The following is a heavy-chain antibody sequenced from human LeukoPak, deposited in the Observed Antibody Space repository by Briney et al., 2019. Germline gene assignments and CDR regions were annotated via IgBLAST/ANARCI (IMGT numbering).Heavy chain of an antibody. CDR3: ARGIGSSGWYEFNY. CDR2: ISTSSTYI. D-gene: IGHD6-19*01. V-gene: IGHV3-21*01. CDR1: GFTFSTYR. Sequence: PGGSLRLSCAASGFTFSTYRMHWVRQAPGKGLEWVSSISTSSTYIYYADSMKGRFTISRDNAKNSLYLQMNSLRAEDTAVYYCARGIGSSGWYEFNYWGQGTLVTASS. J-gene: IGHJ4*02.